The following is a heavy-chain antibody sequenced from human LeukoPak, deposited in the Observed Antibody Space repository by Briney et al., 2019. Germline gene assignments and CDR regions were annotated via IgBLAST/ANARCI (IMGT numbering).Heavy chain of an antibody. J-gene: IGHJ4*02. CDR3: ARDSGYDWFAFDY. V-gene: IGHV3-30*02. Sequence: GGSLRLSCAASGFTFSSYGMHWVRQAPGKGLEWVAFIRYDGSNKYYADSVKGRFTISRDNSKNTLYLQMNSLRAEDTAVYYCARDSGYDWFAFDYWGQGTLVTVSS. CDR2: IRYDGSNK. CDR1: GFTFSSYG. D-gene: IGHD5-12*01.